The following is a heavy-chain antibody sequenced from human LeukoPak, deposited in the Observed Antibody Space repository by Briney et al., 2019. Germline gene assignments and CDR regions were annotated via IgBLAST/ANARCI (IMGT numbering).Heavy chain of an antibody. V-gene: IGHV1-46*01. CDR3: ARDGRGIVVVTHYEPHYYYGMDV. J-gene: IGHJ6*02. CDR2: INPSGGST. Sequence: GASVKVSCKASGYTFTSYYMHWVRQAPGQGLEWMGIINPSGGSTSYAQKFQGRVTMTRDTSTSTVYMELSSLRSEDTAVYYCARDGRGIVVVTHYEPHYYYGMDVWGQGTTVTVSS. CDR1: GYTFTSYY. D-gene: IGHD2-15*01.